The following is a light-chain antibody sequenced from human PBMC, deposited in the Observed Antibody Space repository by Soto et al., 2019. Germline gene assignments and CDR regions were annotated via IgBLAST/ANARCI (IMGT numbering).Light chain of an antibody. Sequence: QSALTQPASVSGSPGQSITIYCIGTGSDIGGYNYVSWYQQYPGKAPTLMIYDVWARPLGVSHRFSGSKSGNTASLTISGLQGDDEADYYCSSYTADMTYVFGTGTKVTVL. CDR2: DVW. CDR3: SSYTADMTYV. V-gene: IGLV2-14*03. J-gene: IGLJ1*01. CDR1: GSDIGGYNY.